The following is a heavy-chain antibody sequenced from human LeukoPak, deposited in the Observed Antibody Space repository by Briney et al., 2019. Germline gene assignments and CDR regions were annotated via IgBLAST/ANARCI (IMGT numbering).Heavy chain of an antibody. J-gene: IGHJ4*02. Sequence: ASVKVSCKASGYTFTGYYMHWVRQAPGQGLEWMGWTNPNSGGTNYAQKFQGRVTMTRATSISTAYLELSSLRSDDTAVYYCATARDRNSVYSSLDYWGQGTLVTVSS. CDR3: ATARDRNSVYSSLDY. D-gene: IGHD5/OR15-5a*01. CDR1: GYTFTGYY. V-gene: IGHV1-2*02. CDR2: TNPNSGGT.